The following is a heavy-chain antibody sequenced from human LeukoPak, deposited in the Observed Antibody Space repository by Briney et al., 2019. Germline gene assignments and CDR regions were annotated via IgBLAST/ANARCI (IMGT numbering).Heavy chain of an antibody. Sequence: SVKVSCKASGGTFSSYAISWVRPAPGQGLEWMGRIIPILGIANYAQKFQGRVTITADKSTSTDYMELSSLRSEDTAVYYCARERTTVTTKNYYYGMDVWGQGTTVTVSS. V-gene: IGHV1-69*04. J-gene: IGHJ6*02. CDR2: IIPILGIA. D-gene: IGHD4-17*01. CDR3: ARERTTVTTKNYYYGMDV. CDR1: GGTFSSYA.